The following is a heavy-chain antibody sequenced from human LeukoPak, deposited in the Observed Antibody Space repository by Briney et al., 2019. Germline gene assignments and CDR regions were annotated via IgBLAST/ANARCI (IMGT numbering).Heavy chain of an antibody. CDR2: ISNSGSTI. J-gene: IGHJ5*02. CDR3: AKFAAGENANWFDP. Sequence: GRSLRLSCTASGFTFSSYSMNWVRQAPGKGLEWVSYISNSGSTIDYADSVKGRFTMSRDNAKNSLYLQMNSLRAEDTAVYYCAKFAAGENANWFDPWGQGTLVTVSS. V-gene: IGHV3-48*04. D-gene: IGHD6-13*01. CDR1: GFTFSSYS.